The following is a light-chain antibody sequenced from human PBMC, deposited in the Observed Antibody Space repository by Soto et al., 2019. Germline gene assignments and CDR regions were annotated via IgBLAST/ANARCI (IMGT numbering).Light chain of an antibody. CDR3: QQSQASPVT. CDR1: QRVGSY. J-gene: IGKJ4*01. Sequence: IQLTQSPSSLSASVGDRVTISCRASQRVGSYLHWYQQKPGKAPQVLIYLASKLQNGVPSRFSGSGTVTEFTLTINSLRPEDSATYYCQQSQASPVTFGGGTKLEI. V-gene: IGKV1-39*01. CDR2: LAS.